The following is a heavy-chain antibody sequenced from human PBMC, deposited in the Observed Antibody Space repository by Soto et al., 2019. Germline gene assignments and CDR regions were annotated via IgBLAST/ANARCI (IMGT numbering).Heavy chain of an antibody. CDR1: GGTFSSYA. CDR2: IIPIFGTA. CDR3: ASRGAVAGRIFDY. Sequence: GASVKVSCKASGGTFSSYAISWVRQAPGQGLEWMGGIIPIFGTANYAQKFQGRVTITADESTSTAYMELSSLRSEDTAVYYCASRGAVAGRIFDYWGQGTLVTVSS. D-gene: IGHD6-19*01. V-gene: IGHV1-69*13. J-gene: IGHJ4*02.